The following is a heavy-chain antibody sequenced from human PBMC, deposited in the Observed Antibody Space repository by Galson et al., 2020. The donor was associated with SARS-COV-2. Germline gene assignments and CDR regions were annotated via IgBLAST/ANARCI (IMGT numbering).Heavy chain of an antibody. V-gene: IGHV1-18*01. CDR2: ISAYNGNT. CDR3: ARRNILRFLEWSIPLYGMDV. Sequence: ASVKVSCKASGYTFTNYGISWVRQAPGQGLEWMGWISAYNGNTNYAQKLQGRLTMTTDTSTRTAYMELRSLRSDDTAVYYCARRNILRFLEWSIPLYGMDVWGQGTTVTVSS. J-gene: IGHJ6*02. CDR1: GYTFTNYG. D-gene: IGHD3-3*01.